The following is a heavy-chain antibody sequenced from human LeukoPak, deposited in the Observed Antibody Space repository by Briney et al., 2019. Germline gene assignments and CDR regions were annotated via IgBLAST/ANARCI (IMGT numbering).Heavy chain of an antibody. CDR3: ASTTRGYYYYYMDV. CDR1: GFTFDDYG. J-gene: IGHJ6*03. V-gene: IGHV3-20*04. CDR2: INWNGGGI. Sequence: PGGSLRLSCAASGFTFDDYGMSWVRQAPGKGLEWVSGINWNGGGIGYADSVKGRFTISRDNAKNSLYLQMSSLRAEDTALYYCASTTRGYYYYYMDVWGKGTTVTVSS. D-gene: IGHD1-1*01.